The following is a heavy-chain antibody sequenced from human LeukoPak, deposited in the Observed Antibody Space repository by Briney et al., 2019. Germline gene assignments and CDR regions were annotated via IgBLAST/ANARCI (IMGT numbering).Heavy chain of an antibody. Sequence: SETLSLTCAVYGGSFSGYYWSWIRQPPGKGLEWIGEINHSGSTNYNPSLKSRVTISVDTSKNQFPLKLSSVTAADTAVYYCAGGSNFGIRKFDSWGQGTLFTVPS. V-gene: IGHV4-34*01. CDR1: GGSFSGYY. CDR3: AGGSNFGIRKFDS. J-gene: IGHJ4*02. D-gene: IGHD3-3*02. CDR2: INHSGST.